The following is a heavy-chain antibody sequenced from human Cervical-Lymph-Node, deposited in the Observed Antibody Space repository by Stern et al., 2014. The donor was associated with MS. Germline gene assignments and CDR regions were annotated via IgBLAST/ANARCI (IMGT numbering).Heavy chain of an antibody. J-gene: IGHJ6*02. CDR3: ASPDAPAAINYYYYGMDV. D-gene: IGHD2-2*02. CDR1: GYTFTSYA. V-gene: IGHV7-4-1*02. Sequence: VQLVQFGSELKKPGASVKVSCKASGYTFTSYAMNWVRQAPGQGLEWMGWINTNTGNPTYAQGFTGRFVFSLDTSVSTAYLQISSLKAEDTAVYYCASPDAPAAINYYYYGMDVWGQGTTVTVSS. CDR2: INTNTGNP.